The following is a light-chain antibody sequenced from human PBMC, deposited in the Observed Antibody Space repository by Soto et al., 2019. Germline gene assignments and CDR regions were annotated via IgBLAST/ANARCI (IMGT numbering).Light chain of an antibody. V-gene: IGKV3-20*01. CDR2: DAS. J-gene: IGKJ1*01. Sequence: EIVLTQSPGTLSLSPGERATLSCRSSQSVSSSYLAWYQQKPGQAPRLLIYDASSRATGIPDRFSGSGSGTDFTLTISRLEPEGFAVYYCQQDGSSPTFGQGTKVEIK. CDR3: QQDGSSPT. CDR1: QSVSSSY.